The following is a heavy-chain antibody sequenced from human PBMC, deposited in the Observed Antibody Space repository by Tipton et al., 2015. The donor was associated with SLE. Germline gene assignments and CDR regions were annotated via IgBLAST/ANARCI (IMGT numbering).Heavy chain of an antibody. V-gene: IGHV3-21*03. D-gene: IGHD3-10*01. CDR2: ISSSSSYI. CDR3: ARGRGVSYYYYGMDV. J-gene: IGHJ6*02. CDR1: GFTFSSYS. Sequence: SLRLSCAASGFTFSSYSMNWVRQAPGKGLEWVSSISSSSSYIYYADSVKGRFTISRDNAKNSLYLQMNSLRAEDTAVCYCARGRGVSYYYYGMDVWGQGTTVTVSS.